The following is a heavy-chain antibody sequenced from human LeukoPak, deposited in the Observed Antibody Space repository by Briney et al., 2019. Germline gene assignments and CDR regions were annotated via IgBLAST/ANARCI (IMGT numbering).Heavy chain of an antibody. Sequence: SGPTLVKPTQTLTLTCTFFGFSLSTSGVGVGWIRQPPGKALEWLALNFWDGVKRYSPSLKSTLTINKDNSKNQVVLTMTNMEPVDTATYYCAHTSRIAAAGSLDYWGQGTLVTVSS. CDR2: NFWDGVK. CDR1: GFSLSTSGVG. D-gene: IGHD6-13*01. J-gene: IGHJ4*02. V-gene: IGHV2-5*02. CDR3: AHTSRIAAAGSLDY.